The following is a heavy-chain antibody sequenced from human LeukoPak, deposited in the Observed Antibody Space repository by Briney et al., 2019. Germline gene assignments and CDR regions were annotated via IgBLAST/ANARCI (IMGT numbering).Heavy chain of an antibody. J-gene: IGHJ4*02. CDR1: GFTFSSYS. V-gene: IGHV3-48*01. CDR3: ARGPGQPAHVDY. CDR2: ISSSSTI. D-gene: IGHD1-14*01. Sequence: GGSLRLSCAASGFTFSSYSMNWVRQAPGKGLEWVSYISSSSTIYYADSVKGRFTISRDNAKNSLYLQMDSLRAEDTAVYYCARGPGQPAHVDYWGQGTLVTVSS.